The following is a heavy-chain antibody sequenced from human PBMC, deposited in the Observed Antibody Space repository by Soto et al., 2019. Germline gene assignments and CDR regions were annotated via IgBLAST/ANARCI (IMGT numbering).Heavy chain of an antibody. CDR1: GFTFSSYS. CDR3: AGYPEWSSGRYYFDY. V-gene: IGHV3-21*01. Sequence: EVQLVESGGGLVKPGGSLRLSCAASGFTFSSYSMNWVRQAPGKGLEWVSSISSSSSYIYYADSVKGRFTISRDNAKNSLYLQMNSLRAEDTAVYYCAGYPEWSSGRYYFDYWGQGTLVTVSS. D-gene: IGHD6-19*01. J-gene: IGHJ4*02. CDR2: ISSSSSYI.